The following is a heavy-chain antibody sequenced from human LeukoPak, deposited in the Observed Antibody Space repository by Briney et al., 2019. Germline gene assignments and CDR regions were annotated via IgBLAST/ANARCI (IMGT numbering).Heavy chain of an antibody. J-gene: IGHJ4*02. CDR2: ISSSGSTI. D-gene: IGHD3-10*01. CDR3: AKDQTFGYYGSGSYYNPFDY. V-gene: IGHV3-48*03. Sequence: GGSLRLSCAAPGFTFSSYEMNWVRQAPGKGLEWVSYISSSGSTIYYADSVKGRFTISRDNSKNTLYLQMNSLRAEDTAVYYCAKDQTFGYYGSGSYYNPFDYWGQGTLVTVSS. CDR1: GFTFSSYE.